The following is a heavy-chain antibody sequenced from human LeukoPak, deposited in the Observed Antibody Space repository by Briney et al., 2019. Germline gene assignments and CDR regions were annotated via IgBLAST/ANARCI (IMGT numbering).Heavy chain of an antibody. Sequence: GGSLRLSCAASGFTFSDYYMSWVRQAPGKGLEWVSYISSSGSTIYYADSVKGRFTISRDNAKNSLYLQINSLRTEDTAVYHYARLDRGYYHFWSGSYPPYYYGLDVWGQGTTVTVSS. J-gene: IGHJ6*02. CDR3: ARLDRGYYHFWSGSYPPYYYGLDV. CDR1: GFTFSDYY. CDR2: ISSSGSTI. V-gene: IGHV3-11*01. D-gene: IGHD3-3*01.